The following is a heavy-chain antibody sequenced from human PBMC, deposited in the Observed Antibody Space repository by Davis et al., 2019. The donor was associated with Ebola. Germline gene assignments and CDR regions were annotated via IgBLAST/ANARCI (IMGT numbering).Heavy chain of an antibody. CDR1: AYTFTSYG. J-gene: IGHJ4*02. Sequence: ASVKVSCNASAYTFTSYGISWVLQAPGQGLEWMGWISAYNGNTNYAQKLQGRVTITTETSTSTAYMELRSLRSDDTAVYYCARVRLRRQFDYWGQGTLVTVSS. CDR2: ISAYNGNT. D-gene: IGHD3-16*01. CDR3: ARVRLRRQFDY. V-gene: IGHV1-18*01.